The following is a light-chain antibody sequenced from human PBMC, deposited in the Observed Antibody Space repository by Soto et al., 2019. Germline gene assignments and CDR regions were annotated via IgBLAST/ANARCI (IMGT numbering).Light chain of an antibody. CDR3: ISYTGSSTSYF. J-gene: IGLJ1*01. CDR2: GVS. Sequence: QSALTQPASVSGSPGQSITISCSGTRSDIGSYNYVAWYQQFPGKTPKILIYGVSNRPSGVSSRFSGSKSGNTASLTISGLQAEDEADYYCISYTGSSTSYFFGSGTKLTVL. CDR1: RSDIGSYNY. V-gene: IGLV2-14*01.